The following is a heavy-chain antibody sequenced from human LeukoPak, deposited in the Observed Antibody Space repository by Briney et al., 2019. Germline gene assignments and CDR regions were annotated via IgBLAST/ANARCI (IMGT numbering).Heavy chain of an antibody. D-gene: IGHD3-3*01. Sequence: KPSETLSLTCTVSGGSISSSSYYWGWIRQPPGKGLEWIGSIYYSGSTYYNPSLKSRVTISVDTSKNQFSLKLSSVTAADTAVYYCAITGYYDFWSGYAPDYGMDVWGQGTTVTVSS. J-gene: IGHJ6*02. CDR1: GGSISSSSYY. CDR3: AITGYYDFWSGYAPDYGMDV. CDR2: IYYSGST. V-gene: IGHV4-39*01.